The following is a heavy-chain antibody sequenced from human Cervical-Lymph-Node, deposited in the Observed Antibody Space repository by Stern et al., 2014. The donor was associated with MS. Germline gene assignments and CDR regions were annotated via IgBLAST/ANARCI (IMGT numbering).Heavy chain of an antibody. D-gene: IGHD3-10*01. CDR1: GHTFAG. Sequence: VQLVQSGAEVKKPGASVKVSCKASGHTFAGHWVPQAPGQRLEWMGRIITGNGDTNYSQKFQGRVTITRDTFASTAYMELRSLRSEDTAVYYCTSLSGPLDSWGQGTLVTVSS. CDR3: TSLSGPLDS. CDR2: IITGNGDT. V-gene: IGHV1-3*04. J-gene: IGHJ5*01.